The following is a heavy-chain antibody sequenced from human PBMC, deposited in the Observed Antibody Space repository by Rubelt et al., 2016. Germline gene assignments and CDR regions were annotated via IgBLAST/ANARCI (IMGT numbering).Heavy chain of an antibody. CDR2: IWYDGSNK. D-gene: IGHD3-10*01. CDR3: ARLAYYYGSGSSYNLDY. V-gene: IGHV3-33*01. J-gene: IGHJ4*02. CDR1: GFTFSSYG. Sequence: GGGLVQPGRSLRLSCAASGFTFSSYGMHWVRQAPGKGLEWVAVIWYDGSNKYYEDSVKGRFTISRDNSKNTLTLQMNSLRAEDTAVYYCARLAYYYGSGSSYNLDYWGQGTLVTVSS.